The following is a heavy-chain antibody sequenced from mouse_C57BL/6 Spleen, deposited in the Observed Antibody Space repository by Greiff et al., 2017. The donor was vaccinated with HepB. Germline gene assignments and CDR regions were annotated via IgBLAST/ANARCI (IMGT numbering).Heavy chain of an antibody. CDR3: TRGGDSNYDWYFDV. J-gene: IGHJ1*03. D-gene: IGHD2-5*01. CDR2: IDPETGGT. CDR1: GYTFTDYE. V-gene: IGHV1-15*01. Sequence: QVQLQQSGAELVRPGASVTLSCKASGYTFTDYEMHWVKQTPVHGLEWIGAIDPETGGTAYNQKFKGKAILTADKSSSTAYMELRSLTSEDSAVYYCTRGGDSNYDWYFDVWGTGTTVTVSS.